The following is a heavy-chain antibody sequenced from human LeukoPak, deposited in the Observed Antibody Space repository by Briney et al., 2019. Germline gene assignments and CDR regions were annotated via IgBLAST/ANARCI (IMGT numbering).Heavy chain of an antibody. CDR3: ARDEQGRCGGDCGVNWFDP. Sequence: GASVKVSCKASGYTFTSYYMHWVRQAPGQGLEWMGWISAYNGNTNYAQKLQGRVTMTTDTSTSTAYMELRSLRSDDTAVYYCARDEQGRCGGDCGVNWFDPWGQGTLVTVSS. CDR2: ISAYNGNT. D-gene: IGHD2-21*02. V-gene: IGHV1-18*04. CDR1: GYTFTSYY. J-gene: IGHJ5*02.